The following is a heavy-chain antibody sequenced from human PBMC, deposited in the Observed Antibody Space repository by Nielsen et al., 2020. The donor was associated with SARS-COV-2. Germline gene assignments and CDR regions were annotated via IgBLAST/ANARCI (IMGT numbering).Heavy chain of an antibody. CDR3: ARDGMATTDGPYGMDV. CDR1: GFTFSSYG. CDR2: IWYDGSNK. V-gene: IGHV3-33*01. Sequence: GGSLRLSCAASGFTFSSYGMHWVRQAPGQGLEWVAVIWYDGSNKYYAASVKARFTISRDNSKNTLYLQMNSLRAEDTAVYYCARDGMATTDGPYGMDVWGQGTTVTVSS. J-gene: IGHJ6*02. D-gene: IGHD5-24*01.